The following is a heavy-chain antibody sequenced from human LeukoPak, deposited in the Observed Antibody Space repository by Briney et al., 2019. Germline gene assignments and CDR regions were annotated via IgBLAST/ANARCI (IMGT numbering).Heavy chain of an antibody. J-gene: IGHJ4*02. CDR1: GGSVSSHY. CDR3: ATPDSSGYYYLY. D-gene: IGHD3-22*01. CDR2: SYHSGGT. Sequence: SETLSLTCVVSGGSVSSHYWSWIRQPPGKGLEWIGYSYHSGGTNYNPPLESRVTISVDTSKNQFSLKLSSVTAADTAVYYCATPDSSGYYYLYWGQGTLVTVSS. V-gene: IGHV4-59*08.